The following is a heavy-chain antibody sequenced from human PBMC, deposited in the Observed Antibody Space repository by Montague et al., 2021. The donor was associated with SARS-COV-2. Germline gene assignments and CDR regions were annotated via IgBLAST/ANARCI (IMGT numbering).Heavy chain of an antibody. CDR1: GFTFSSYS. V-gene: IGHV3-21*01. J-gene: IGHJ1*01. CDR2: ISSSSSYI. D-gene: IGHD6-19*01. Sequence: SLRLSCAASGFTFSSYSMNWVRQAPGKGLEWVSSISSSSSYIYYADSVKGQFTISRDNAKNSLYLQMNSLRAEDTAVYYCAREGIRISGWYGDEYFQHWGQGTLVTVSS. CDR3: AREGIRISGWYGDEYFQH.